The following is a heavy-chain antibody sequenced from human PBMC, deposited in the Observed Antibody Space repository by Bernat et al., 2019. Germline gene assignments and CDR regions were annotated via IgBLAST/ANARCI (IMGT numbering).Heavy chain of an antibody. CDR1: VGSISSSSYY. J-gene: IGHJ3*02. V-gene: IGHV4-39*01. CDR2: VYSSGST. D-gene: IGHD3-22*01. CDR3: ATPWRATYYYGSSGYYGWDAFDN. Sequence: QLQLQESGPGLVNPSETLSLTCTVSVGSISSSSYYWGWIRQPPGKGLGWIGSVYSSGSTSYNPSLKGRVTISVATSKNQFSLKLTSVTAADTAVYYCATPWRATYYYGSSGYYGWDAFDNWGQGTMVTVSS.